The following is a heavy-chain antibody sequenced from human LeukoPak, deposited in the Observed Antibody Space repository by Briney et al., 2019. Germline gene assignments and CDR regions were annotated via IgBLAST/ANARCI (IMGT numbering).Heavy chain of an antibody. J-gene: IGHJ6*03. Sequence: SETLSLTCTVSGGSISNYFWSWIRQPPGKGLEWIGYIYYSGSTNYNPSLKSQVTISVDTSKNQFSLKLSSVTAADTAVYYCASAVGFYYYMDVWGKGTTVTVSS. CDR3: ASAVGFYYYMDV. CDR1: GGSISNYF. D-gene: IGHD1-26*01. V-gene: IGHV4-59*01. CDR2: IYYSGST.